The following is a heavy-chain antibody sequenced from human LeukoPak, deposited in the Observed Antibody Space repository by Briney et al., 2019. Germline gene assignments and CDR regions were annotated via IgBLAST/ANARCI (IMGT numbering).Heavy chain of an antibody. D-gene: IGHD3-22*01. Sequence: GGSLRLSCAASGFTFSSYSMNWVRQAPGKGLEWVSFISGSSSTIYYADSVKGRFTISRDNAKNSLYLQMNSLRAEDTAVYYCARSYDSSGYYLDYFDYWGQGTLVTVSS. CDR1: GFTFSSYS. J-gene: IGHJ4*02. V-gene: IGHV3-48*04. CDR3: ARSYDSSGYYLDYFDY. CDR2: ISGSSSTI.